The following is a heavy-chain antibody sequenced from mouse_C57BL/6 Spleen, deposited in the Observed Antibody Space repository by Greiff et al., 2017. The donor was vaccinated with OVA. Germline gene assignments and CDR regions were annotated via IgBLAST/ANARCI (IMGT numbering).Heavy chain of an antibody. J-gene: IGHJ1*03. Sequence: EVQVVESGPELVKPGASVKMSCKASGYTFTDYNMHWVKQSHGKSLEWIGYINPNNGGTSYNQKFKGKATLTVNKSSSTAYMELRSLTSEDSAVYYCASELGRWYFDVWGTGTTVTVSS. CDR3: ASELGRWYFDV. V-gene: IGHV1-22*01. CDR2: INPNNGGT. D-gene: IGHD4-1*01. CDR1: GYTFTDYN.